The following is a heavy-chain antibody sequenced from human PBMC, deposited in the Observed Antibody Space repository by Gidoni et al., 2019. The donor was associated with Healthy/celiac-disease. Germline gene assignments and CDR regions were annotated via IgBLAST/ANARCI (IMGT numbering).Heavy chain of an antibody. CDR1: GGSISSRSYY. J-gene: IGHJ5*02. CDR3: ARHIRVDSSSSPFFDP. CDR2: IYYSGST. Sequence: QLQLQESGPGLVKPSETLSLTCTVSGGSISSRSYYWGWIRQPPGKGLEWIGSIYYSGSTYYNPSLKSRVTISVDTSKNQFSLKLSSVTAADTAVYYCARHIRVDSSSSPFFDPWGQGTLVTVSS. D-gene: IGHD6-6*01. V-gene: IGHV4-39*01.